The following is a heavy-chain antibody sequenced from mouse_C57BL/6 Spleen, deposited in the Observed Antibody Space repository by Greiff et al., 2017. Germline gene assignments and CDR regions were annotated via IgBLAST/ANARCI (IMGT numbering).Heavy chain of an antibody. CDR3: ARKTLTTVLGYFDY. CDR2: IDPSDSYT. V-gene: IGHV1-69*01. CDR1: GYTFTSYW. D-gene: IGHD1-1*01. J-gene: IGHJ2*01. Sequence: QIQLQQPGAELVMPGASVKLSCKASGYTFTSYWMHWVKQRPGQGLEWIGEIDPSDSYTNYNQKFKGKSTLTVDKSSSTAYMQLSSLTSEDSAVYYCARKTLTTVLGYFDYWGQGTTLTVSS.